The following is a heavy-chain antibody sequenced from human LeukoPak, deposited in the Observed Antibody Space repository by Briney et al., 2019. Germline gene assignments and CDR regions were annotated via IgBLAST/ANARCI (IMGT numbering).Heavy chain of an antibody. D-gene: IGHD3-10*01. CDR2: INPNSGGT. V-gene: IGHV1-2*02. CDR3: ARSRGLMIRGVYYYYMDV. Sequence: GASVKVSCKASGYTFTGYYMHWVRQAPGQGLEWMGWINPNSGGTNYAQKFQGRVTMTRDTSISTAYMELSRLISDDTAVFYCARSRGLMIRGVYYYYMDVWGKGTTVTVSS. J-gene: IGHJ6*03. CDR1: GYTFTGYY.